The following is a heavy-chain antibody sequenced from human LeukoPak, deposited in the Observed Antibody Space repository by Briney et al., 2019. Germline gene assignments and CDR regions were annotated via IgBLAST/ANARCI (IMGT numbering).Heavy chain of an antibody. D-gene: IGHD4-11*01. Sequence: GGSLRLSCAASGFTFDDYAMHWVRQAPGKGLEWVSGISWNSGSIGYADSVKGRFTISRDNAKNSLYLQMNSLRAEDTALYYCAKDMIGANDYMGYYYYGMDVWGQGTTVTVSS. CDR2: ISWNSGSI. V-gene: IGHV3-9*01. J-gene: IGHJ6*02. CDR3: AKDMIGANDYMGYYYYGMDV. CDR1: GFTFDDYA.